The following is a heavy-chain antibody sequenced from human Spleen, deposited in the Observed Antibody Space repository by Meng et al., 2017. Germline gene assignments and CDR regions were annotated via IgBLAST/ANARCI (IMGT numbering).Heavy chain of an antibody. Sequence: GGSLRLSCAASGFTFSSYSMNWVRQAPGKGLEWVSSISSSSSYIYYADSVKGRFTISRVNAKNSLYLQMNSLRAEDTAVYYCARVSSGDYNDYWGQGTLVTVSS. CDR2: ISSSSSYI. D-gene: IGHD6-6*01. CDR1: GFTFSSYS. J-gene: IGHJ4*02. CDR3: ARVSSGDYNDY. V-gene: IGHV3-21*01.